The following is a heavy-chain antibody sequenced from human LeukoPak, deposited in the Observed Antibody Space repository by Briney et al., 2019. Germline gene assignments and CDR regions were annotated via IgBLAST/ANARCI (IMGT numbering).Heavy chain of an antibody. CDR3: ARSPQEDDILTGYYRNFYYYYYMDV. Sequence: ASVKVSCKASGYTFTSYGISWLRQAPGQGLEWMGWISTYNGHTNYAQKFQGRVTITADESTSTAYMELSSLRSEDTAVYYCARSPQEDDILTGYYRNFYYYYYMDVWGKGTTVTISS. CDR2: ISTYNGHT. J-gene: IGHJ6*03. V-gene: IGHV1-18*01. D-gene: IGHD3-9*01. CDR1: GYTFTSYG.